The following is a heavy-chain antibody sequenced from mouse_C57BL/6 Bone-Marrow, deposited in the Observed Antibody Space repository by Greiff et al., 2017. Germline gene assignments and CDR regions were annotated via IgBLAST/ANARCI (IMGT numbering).Heavy chain of an antibody. V-gene: IGHV5-6*01. CDR3: ARHEIDYDYEAWFAY. Sequence: EVQRVESGGDLVKPGGSLKLSCAASGFTFSSYGMSWVRQTPDKRLEWVATISSGGSYTYYPDSVKGRFTISRDNAKNTLYLQMSSLKSEDTAMYYCARHEIDYDYEAWFAYWGQGTLVTVSA. CDR1: GFTFSSYG. CDR2: ISSGGSYT. D-gene: IGHD2-4*01. J-gene: IGHJ3*01.